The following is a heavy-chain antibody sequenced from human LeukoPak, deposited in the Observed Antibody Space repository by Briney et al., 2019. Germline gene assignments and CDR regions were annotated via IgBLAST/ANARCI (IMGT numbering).Heavy chain of an antibody. Sequence: ASVKVSCKASGYTFTSYGISWVRQAPGQGLEWMGWISAYNGNTNYAQKLQGRVTMTTDTSTSTAYMELRSLRSDDTAVYYCARSKDVLLWFGELFSLDYWGQGTLVTVSS. D-gene: IGHD3-10*01. CDR2: ISAYNGNT. J-gene: IGHJ4*02. V-gene: IGHV1-18*01. CDR1: GYTFTSYG. CDR3: ARSKDVLLWFGELFSLDY.